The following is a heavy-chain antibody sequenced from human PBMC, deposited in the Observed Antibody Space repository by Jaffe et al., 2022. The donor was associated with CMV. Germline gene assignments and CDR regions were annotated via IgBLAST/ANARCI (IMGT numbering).Heavy chain of an antibody. V-gene: IGHV3-15*01. D-gene: IGHD2-8*01. CDR1: GFTFSNAW. CDR3: TTGSTGSYCTNGVCFTRGYYYYYYGMDV. J-gene: IGHJ6*02. Sequence: EVQLVESGGGLVKPGGSLRLSCAASGFTFSNAWMSWVRQAPGKGLEWVGRIKSKTDGGTTDYAAPVKGRFTISRDDSKNTLYLQMNSLKTEDTAVYYCTTGSTGSYCTNGVCFTRGYYYYYYGMDVWGQGTTVTVSS. CDR2: IKSKTDGGTT.